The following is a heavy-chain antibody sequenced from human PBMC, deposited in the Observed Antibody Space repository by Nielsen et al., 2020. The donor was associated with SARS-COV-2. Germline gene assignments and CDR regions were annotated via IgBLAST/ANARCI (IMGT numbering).Heavy chain of an antibody. CDR2: ISAYNGKT. CDR1: GYTFTSYG. CDR3: ARGPHVVVVAATAYYYYYGIDV. J-gene: IGHJ6*02. Sequence: ASVKVSCKASGYTFTSYGISWVRQAPGQGLEWMGWISAYNGKTNYAQKLQGRVTMTTDTSTSTAYMELRRLRSHDTAVYYCARGPHVVVVAATAYYYYYGIDVWGQGTTVTVSS. D-gene: IGHD2-15*01. V-gene: IGHV1-18*01.